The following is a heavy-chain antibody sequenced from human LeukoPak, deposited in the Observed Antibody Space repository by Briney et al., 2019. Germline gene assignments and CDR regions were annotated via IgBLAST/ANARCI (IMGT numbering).Heavy chain of an antibody. V-gene: IGHV4-59*01. D-gene: IGHD3-3*01. J-gene: IGHJ4*02. CDR3: AREFSWSGFFDY. CDR1: GGSISSYY. Sequence: SGTLSLTCTVSGGSISSYYWSWIRQPPGKGLEWIGHIYDSGSTNYNPSLKSRVTISVDTSKNQFSLKLSSVTAADTAVYYCAREFSWSGFFDYWGQGTLVTVSS. CDR2: IYDSGST.